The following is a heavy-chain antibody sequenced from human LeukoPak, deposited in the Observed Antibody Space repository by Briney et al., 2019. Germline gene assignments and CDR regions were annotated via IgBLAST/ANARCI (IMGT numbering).Heavy chain of an antibody. Sequence: GGSLRLSCAASGFTLSSYNMNWVRQAPGKGLEWVSHISGSSNTIYHADSVKGRFTISRDNAKNSLYLHMNGLRAEDTAVYYCAKDYSRDGYSPFDYWGQGALVTVSS. J-gene: IGHJ4*02. CDR1: GFTLSSYN. D-gene: IGHD5-24*01. CDR2: ISGSSNTI. V-gene: IGHV3-48*01. CDR3: AKDYSRDGYSPFDY.